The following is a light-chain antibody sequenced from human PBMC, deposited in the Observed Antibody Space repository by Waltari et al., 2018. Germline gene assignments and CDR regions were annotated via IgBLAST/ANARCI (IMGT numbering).Light chain of an antibody. J-gene: IGKJ1*01. CDR3: QQYNSFWT. CDR2: KAS. V-gene: IGKV1-5*03. Sequence: DIQLTQSPSTLSAYAGDRVPITCRASHSISNWLAWYQQKPGKPPKLLIYKASSLEGGVPSRFSGSGSGTEFTLTISSLQPDDFATYYCQQYNSFWTFGQGTKVEIK. CDR1: HSISNW.